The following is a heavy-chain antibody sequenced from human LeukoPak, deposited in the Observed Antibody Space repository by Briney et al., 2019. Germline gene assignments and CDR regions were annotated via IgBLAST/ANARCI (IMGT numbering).Heavy chain of an antibody. CDR3: ASSTCSSTSCYTEYAFDI. CDR2: ISAYNGNT. CDR1: GYTFTSYG. J-gene: IGHJ3*02. D-gene: IGHD2-2*02. Sequence: GASVKVSCKASGYTFTSYGISWVRQAPGQGLEGMGWISAYNGNTNYAQKLQGRVTTTTDTSTSTAYMELRSLRSDDTAVYYCASSTCSSTSCYTEYAFDIWGQGTMVTVSS. V-gene: IGHV1-18*01.